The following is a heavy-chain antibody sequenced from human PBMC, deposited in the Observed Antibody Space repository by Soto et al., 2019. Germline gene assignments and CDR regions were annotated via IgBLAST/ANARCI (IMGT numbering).Heavy chain of an antibody. CDR1: GYTFTNYG. D-gene: IGHD3-10*01. CDR3: ARGVGSGSYYNQYNWFDP. J-gene: IGHJ5*02. V-gene: IGHV1-18*01. Sequence: QVQLVQSGGEVKKPGASVKVSCKASGYTFTNYGISWVRQAPGPGLEWMGWINVYNGNTKYAQKVQGRGTMTTDTSTSTAYMELRSLRSDDTAVYYCARGVGSGSYYNQYNWFDPWGQGTLVTVSS. CDR2: INVYNGNT.